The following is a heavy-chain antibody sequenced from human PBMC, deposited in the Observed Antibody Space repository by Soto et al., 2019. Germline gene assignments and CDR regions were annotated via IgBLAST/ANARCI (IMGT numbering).Heavy chain of an antibody. CDR2: INHSGST. Sequence: PSETLSLTCAVYGGSFSGYYWTWIRQPPGTGLGWIGEINHSGSTNYNPSLKSRVTISVDTSKNQFSLNLTSVTAADTAVYYCARDKITGLFDYWGQGTLVTVS. CDR1: GGSFSGYY. J-gene: IGHJ4*02. D-gene: IGHD2-8*02. V-gene: IGHV4-34*01. CDR3: ARDKITGLFDY.